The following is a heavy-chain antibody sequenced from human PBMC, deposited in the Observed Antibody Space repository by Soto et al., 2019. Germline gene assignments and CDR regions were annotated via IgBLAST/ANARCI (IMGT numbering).Heavy chain of an antibody. Sequence: QVQLVQSGAEVKKPGASVKVSCKASGDTFTDYYIHWVRQAPGQGLEWMGTVNPSGGHTTYAQHFLGRMTXTXXXSXXTLYMELTSLTSEDTAVDYCARGGHVVVVTAALDYWGQGTLVTVSS. CDR2: VNPSGGHT. V-gene: IGHV1-46*01. J-gene: IGHJ4*02. CDR1: GDTFTDYY. D-gene: IGHD2-21*02. CDR3: ARGGHVVVVTAALDY.